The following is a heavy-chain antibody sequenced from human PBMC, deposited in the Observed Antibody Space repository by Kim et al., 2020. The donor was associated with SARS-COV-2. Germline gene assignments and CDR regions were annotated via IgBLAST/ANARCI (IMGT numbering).Heavy chain of an antibody. D-gene: IGHD2-21*01. Sequence: GGSLRLSCEASGFNFNNFCMHWVRQAPGKGLEWVAVIPYEGSKKYYIYSMKGRITISRDNSNNTLYHLINSLSVEATAEYYCGRAIDVFCLTQSFTSFSFWGQGTLVTVSS. V-gene: IGHV3-30*03. CDR2: IPYEGSKK. CDR3: GRAIDVFCLTQSFTSFSF. J-gene: IGHJ4*02. CDR1: GFNFNNFC.